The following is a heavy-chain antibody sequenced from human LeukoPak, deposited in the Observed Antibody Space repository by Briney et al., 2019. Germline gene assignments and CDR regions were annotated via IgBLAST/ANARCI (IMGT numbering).Heavy chain of an antibody. CDR1: GFTFSSYS. Sequence: GGSLKLSCAASGFTFSSYSMNWVRQAPGKGLEWVSSISSSSSYIYYADSVKGRFTISRDNATNSVYLQMNSLRAEDTAVYYRAREKWAADTGWFDPWGQGTLVTVSS. J-gene: IGHJ5*02. CDR3: AREKWAADTGWFDP. V-gene: IGHV3-21*01. CDR2: ISSSSSYI. D-gene: IGHD6-13*01.